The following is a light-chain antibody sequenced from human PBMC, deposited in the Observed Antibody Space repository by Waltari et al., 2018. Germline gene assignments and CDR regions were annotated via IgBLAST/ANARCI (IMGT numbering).Light chain of an antibody. J-gene: IGKJ2*01. Sequence: EIVLTQSPGTLSLSPGERATLSCRASQSVSASFLAWYQQKPGQAPRLLISRASTRATGIPDRFSGSGSGTDFTLTINRLEPEDFALYYCQQYGSPPYTFGQGTRLEIK. CDR3: QQYGSPPYT. V-gene: IGKV3-20*01. CDR1: QSVSASF. CDR2: RAS.